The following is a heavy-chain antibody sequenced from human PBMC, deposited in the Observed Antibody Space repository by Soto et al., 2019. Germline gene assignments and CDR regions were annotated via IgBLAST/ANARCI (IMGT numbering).Heavy chain of an antibody. CDR3: ATVAGYGSGSRRFDF. D-gene: IGHD3-10*01. CDR2: IVGDSGAT. V-gene: IGHV1-18*04. CDR1: GYPLSTYG. Sequence: QVQVMQSGAQLTQPGASVKVSCETSGYPLSTYGLSWVRQAPGQGLEWMGWIVGDSGATVYAQKFQGRVTMYRDTSTSTGYMELRRLTSDDSALYYCATVAGYGSGSRRFDFWGQGTLASVSS. J-gene: IGHJ4*02.